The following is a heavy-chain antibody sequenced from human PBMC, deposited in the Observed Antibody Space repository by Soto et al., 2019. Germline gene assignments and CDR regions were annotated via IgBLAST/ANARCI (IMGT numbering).Heavy chain of an antibody. D-gene: IGHD2-8*02. CDR2: MNPNSGNT. CDR1: GYTFTSYD. V-gene: IGHV1-8*01. CDR3: ARGAWGAGGVY. J-gene: IGHJ4*02. Sequence: QVQLVQSGAEVKKPGASVKVSCKASGYTFTSYDINWVRQATGQGLEWMGWMNPNSGNTGYAHKFQGRVTMTTNTSTSTSYVELCSLRSEVTAVCFCARGAWGAGGVYWGQGSLFAVGS.